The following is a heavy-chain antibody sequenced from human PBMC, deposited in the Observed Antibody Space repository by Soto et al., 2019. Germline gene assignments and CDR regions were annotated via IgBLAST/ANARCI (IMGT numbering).Heavy chain of an antibody. J-gene: IGHJ4*02. D-gene: IGHD3-3*01. V-gene: IGHV4-34*01. CDR2: INHSGST. Sequence: QVQLQQWGAGLLKPSETLSLTCAVYGGSFSGYYWSWIRQPPGKGLEWIGEINHSGSTNYNPSLKSRVTISVDTSKNQFSLKLSSVTAADTAVYYRAIGGITIFGVVTLDFDYWGQGTLVTVSS. CDR1: GGSFSGYY. CDR3: AIGGITIFGVVTLDFDY.